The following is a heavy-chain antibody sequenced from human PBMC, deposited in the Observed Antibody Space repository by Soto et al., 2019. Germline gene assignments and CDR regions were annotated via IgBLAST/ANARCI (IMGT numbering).Heavy chain of an antibody. CDR3: ASKGYYYYGMDV. Sequence: SETLSLTCTVSGGSISSYYWSWIRQPPGKGLEWIGYINHSGSTNYNPSLKSRVTISVDTSKNQFSLKLSSVTAADTAVYYCASKGYYYYGMDVWGQGTTVTVSS. V-gene: IGHV4-59*12. CDR1: GGSISSYY. CDR2: INHSGST. J-gene: IGHJ6*02.